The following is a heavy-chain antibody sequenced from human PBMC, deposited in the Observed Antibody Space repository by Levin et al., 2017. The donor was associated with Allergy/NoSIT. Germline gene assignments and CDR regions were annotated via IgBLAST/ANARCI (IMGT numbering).Heavy chain of an antibody. V-gene: IGHV1-69*13. Sequence: SVKVSCKASGGTFSSYAISWVRQAPGQGLEWMGGIIPIFGTANYAQKFQGRVTITADESTSTAYMELSSLRSEDTAVYYCARGSYYDFWSGYYQSGDYYYYGMDVWGQGTTVTVSS. CDR1: GGTFSSYA. J-gene: IGHJ6*02. CDR2: IIPIFGTA. CDR3: ARGSYYDFWSGYYQSGDYYYYGMDV. D-gene: IGHD3-3*01.